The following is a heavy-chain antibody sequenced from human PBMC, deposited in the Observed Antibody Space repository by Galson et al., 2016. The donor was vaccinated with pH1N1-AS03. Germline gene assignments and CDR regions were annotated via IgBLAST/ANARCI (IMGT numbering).Heavy chain of an antibody. J-gene: IGHJ4*02. D-gene: IGHD3-22*01. CDR2: IMPLTATA. Sequence: SVKVSCKASGGSFSTYAISWMRQAPGQGLEWVGGIMPLTATAKYAQKFQGRVTITADDSITTVYMELINLKSEDTAMYYCARDRFSDGSPYFFESEYWGPGTLVTVSS. V-gene: IGHV1-69*13. CDR1: GGSFSTYA. CDR3: ARDRFSDGSPYFFESEY.